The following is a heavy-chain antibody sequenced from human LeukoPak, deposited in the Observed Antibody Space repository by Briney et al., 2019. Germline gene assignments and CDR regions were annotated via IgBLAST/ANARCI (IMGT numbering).Heavy chain of an antibody. CDR2: ISPSGGST. J-gene: IGHJ4*02. CDR3: ARKGSIAAAGLGY. Sequence: ASVKVSCKASGYTFTSYYMHWVRQAPGQGLEWMGIISPSGGSTSYAQKFQGRVTMTRDMSTSTVYMELSSLRSEDTAVYYCARKGSIAAAGLGYWGQGTLVTVSS. D-gene: IGHD6-13*01. V-gene: IGHV1-46*01. CDR1: GYTFTSYY.